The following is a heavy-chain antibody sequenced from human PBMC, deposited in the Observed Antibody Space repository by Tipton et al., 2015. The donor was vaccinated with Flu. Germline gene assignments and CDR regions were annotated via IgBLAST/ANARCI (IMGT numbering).Heavy chain of an antibody. CDR2: IYYSGNT. CDR3: ARHTGDSVRGVIDY. Sequence: TLSLTCTVSGGSINSGGYYWSWIRHHPGTGLEWIGYIYYSGNTYYNPSLKSRVTMSLDTSTNQFSLSLSSVTAADTAVYYCARHTGDSVRGVIDYWGQGTLVTVSS. V-gene: IGHV4-31*03. CDR1: GGSINSGGYY. D-gene: IGHD3-10*02. J-gene: IGHJ4*02.